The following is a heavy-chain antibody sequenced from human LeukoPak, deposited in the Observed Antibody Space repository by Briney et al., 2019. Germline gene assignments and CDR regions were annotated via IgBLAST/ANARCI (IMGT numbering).Heavy chain of an antibody. D-gene: IGHD3-10*01. CDR1: GFTFSSYE. Sequence: PGGSLRLSCAASGFTFSSYEMNWVRQAPGKGLEWVSCISSSGSTKYYADSVNGRFTISRDNAKNSLYLQMNSLRAEDTAVYYCARLSPGGYWGQGTLVTVSS. V-gene: IGHV3-48*03. CDR3: ARLSPGGY. J-gene: IGHJ4*02. CDR2: ISSSGSTK.